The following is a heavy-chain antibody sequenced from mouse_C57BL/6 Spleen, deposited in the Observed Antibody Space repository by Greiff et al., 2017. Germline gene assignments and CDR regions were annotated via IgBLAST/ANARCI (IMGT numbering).Heavy chain of an antibody. J-gene: IGHJ4*01. Sequence: EVQLVESGPGLVKPSQSLSLTCSVTGYSITSGYYWNWIRQFPGNKLEWMGYISYDGSNNYNPSLKNRISITRDTSKNQFFLKLNSVTTEDTATYYCARVGTSAMDYGGQGTSVTVSS. CDR1: GYSITSGYY. CDR2: ISYDGSN. CDR3: ARVGTSAMDY. D-gene: IGHD4-1*01. V-gene: IGHV3-6*01.